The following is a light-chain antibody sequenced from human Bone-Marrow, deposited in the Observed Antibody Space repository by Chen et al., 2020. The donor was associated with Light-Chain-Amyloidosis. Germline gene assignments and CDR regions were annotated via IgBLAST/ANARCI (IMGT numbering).Light chain of an antibody. CDR3: QQYGSSPYT. CDR2: GAS. Sequence: EIVLTQSPGTLSLSPGDRAILSCRPSQSVDSSYFAWDQQRPGQAPRLLIHGASSRATGIPHRFSGGGCRTDFTLTISRLEHEDFAVYYCQQYGSSPYTFGQGTKLGI. J-gene: IGKJ2*01. CDR1: QSVDSSY. V-gene: IGKV3-20*01.